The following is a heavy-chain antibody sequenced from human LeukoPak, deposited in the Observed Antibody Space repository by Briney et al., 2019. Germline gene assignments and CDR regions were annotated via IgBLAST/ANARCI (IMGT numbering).Heavy chain of an antibody. CDR2: IYYSGST. CDR3: ARDHSRGYDPFDY. J-gene: IGHJ4*02. D-gene: IGHD5-12*01. V-gene: IGHV4-59*12. CDR1: GGSINNYY. Sequence: PSETLSLTCTVSGGSINNYYWSWIRQPPGKGLEWIGYIYYSGSTNYNPSLKSRVTISVDTSKNQFSLKLSSVTAADTAVYYCARDHSRGYDPFDYWGQGTLVTVSS.